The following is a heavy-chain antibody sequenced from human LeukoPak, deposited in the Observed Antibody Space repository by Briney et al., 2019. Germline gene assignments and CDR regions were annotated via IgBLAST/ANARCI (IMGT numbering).Heavy chain of an antibody. D-gene: IGHD2-15*01. V-gene: IGHV3-30*14. Sequence: GGSLRLSCAASGFTFSSYAMHWVRQAPGKGLEWVAVISYDGSNRYHADSVKGRFTISRDNSKNTLYLQMNSLRAEDTAVYYCARVGGFWYFDLWGRGTLVTVSS. CDR2: ISYDGSNR. CDR1: GFTFSSYA. J-gene: IGHJ2*01. CDR3: ARVGGFWYFDL.